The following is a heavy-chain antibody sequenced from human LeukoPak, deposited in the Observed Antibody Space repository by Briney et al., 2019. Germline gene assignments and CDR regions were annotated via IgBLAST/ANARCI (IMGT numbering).Heavy chain of an antibody. V-gene: IGHV4-59*01. CDR1: GGSISSYY. D-gene: IGHD6-6*01. CDR3: ARVAQYSSPTVYYYYYMDV. J-gene: IGHJ6*03. Sequence: SETLSLTCTVSGGSISSYYWSWIRQPPGKGLEWIGYIYYSGSTNYKPSLKSRVTISVDTSKNQFSLKLSSVTAADTAVYYCARVAQYSSPTVYYYYYMDVWGKGTTVTVSS. CDR2: IYYSGST.